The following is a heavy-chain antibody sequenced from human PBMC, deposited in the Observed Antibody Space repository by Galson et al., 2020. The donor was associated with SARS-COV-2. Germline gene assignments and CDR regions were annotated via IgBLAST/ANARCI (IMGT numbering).Heavy chain of an antibody. CDR1: GFTFSSYA. Sequence: GGSLRLSCAASGFTFSSYAMSWVRQAPGKGLEWVSAISGSGGSTYYADSVKGRFTISRDNSKNTLYLQMNSLRAEDTAVYYCAKLMLRGYSYGRDFDYWGQGTLVTVSS. V-gene: IGHV3-23*01. J-gene: IGHJ4*02. CDR3: AKLMLRGYSYGRDFDY. D-gene: IGHD5-18*01. CDR2: ISGSGGST.